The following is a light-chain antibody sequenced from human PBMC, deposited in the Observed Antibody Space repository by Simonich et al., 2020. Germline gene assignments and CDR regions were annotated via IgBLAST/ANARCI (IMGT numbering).Light chain of an antibody. V-gene: IGKV4-1*01. CDR3: QQYYSTPYT. J-gene: IGKJ2*01. CDR2: WAP. Sequence: DLVMTQSPDSLAVSLCERATINCKSCQSVLYSSNNKNYLAWYQQKPGQPPKLLIYWAPTRESGVPDRFIGSVSGTDFTLTISSLQAEDVAVYYCQQYYSTPYTFGQGTKLEIK. CDR1: QSVLYSSNNKNY.